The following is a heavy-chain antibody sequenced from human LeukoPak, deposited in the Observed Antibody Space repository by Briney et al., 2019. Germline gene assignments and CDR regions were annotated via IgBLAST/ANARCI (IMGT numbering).Heavy chain of an antibody. CDR1: GYTFTSYD. CDR2: MNPNSGNT. D-gene: IGHD1-26*01. CDR3: ARPRGMGATMLRDYSY. J-gene: IGHJ4*02. Sequence: ASVKVSCKASGYTFTSYDINWVRQATGQGLEWMGWMNPNSGNTGYAQKFQGRVTMTRNTSISTAYIELSSLRSEDTAVYYCARPRGMGATMLRDYSYWGQGTLVTVSS. V-gene: IGHV1-8*01.